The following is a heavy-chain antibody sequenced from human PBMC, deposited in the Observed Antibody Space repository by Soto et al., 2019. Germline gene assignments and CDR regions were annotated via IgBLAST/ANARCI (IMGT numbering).Heavy chain of an antibody. CDR1: GFGFSSYG. Sequence: VQLLESGGGVAQPGRSLRLSCRASGFGFSSYGMLWVRQAPGKGPELVAFISFDGSTQYYADSVRGRFTISRDNSENTLYLQLDILRVEDTAMYYCAREGVFGLVKIVPPDYWGQGAQVTVSA. CDR2: ISFDGSTQ. CDR3: AREGVFGLVKIVPPDY. J-gene: IGHJ4*02. V-gene: IGHV3-30*03. D-gene: IGHD3-3*01.